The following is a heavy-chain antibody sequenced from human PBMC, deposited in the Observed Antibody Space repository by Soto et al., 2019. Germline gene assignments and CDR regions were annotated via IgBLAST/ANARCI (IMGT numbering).Heavy chain of an antibody. CDR2: ISGYNGDT. CDR1: GYTFIHYG. CDR3: ARASSSSSSYYSDY. Sequence: GASVKVSCKASGYTFIHYGFYWVRQAPGQGLEWMGWISGYNGDTNYAHKLQGRATMTIDTSTGTAHMELRSLRPDDTAVYYCARASSSSSSYYSDYWGQGTLVTVSS. D-gene: IGHD6-6*01. J-gene: IGHJ4*02. V-gene: IGHV1-18*01.